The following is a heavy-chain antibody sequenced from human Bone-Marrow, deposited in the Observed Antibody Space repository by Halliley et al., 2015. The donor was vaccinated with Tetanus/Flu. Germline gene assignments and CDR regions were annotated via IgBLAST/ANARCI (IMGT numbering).Heavy chain of an antibody. CDR3: AREGELLLKGAFDL. CDR2: MSDDGSQI. D-gene: IGHD1-26*01. J-gene: IGHJ4*02. Sequence: VAVMSDDGSQIFYAHPVKGRFTISRDISKSTLSLQMNSLRAEDTAVYYCAREGELLLKGAFDLWGQGTLVTVSS. V-gene: IGHV3-30-3*01.